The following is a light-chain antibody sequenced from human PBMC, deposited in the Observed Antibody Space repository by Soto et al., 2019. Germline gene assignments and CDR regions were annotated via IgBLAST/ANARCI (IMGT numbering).Light chain of an antibody. V-gene: IGLV2-14*01. CDR1: SSDVGGYNY. Sequence: QSALTQPASVSGSPGQSITISCTGTSSDVGGYNYVSWYQQHPGKAPKLMIYDVSNRPSGVSKCFSGSKSGNTASLTISGLQAEDDADYYCSSYTRSSTVVFGGGTKLTVL. J-gene: IGLJ2*01. CDR3: SSYTRSSTVV. CDR2: DVS.